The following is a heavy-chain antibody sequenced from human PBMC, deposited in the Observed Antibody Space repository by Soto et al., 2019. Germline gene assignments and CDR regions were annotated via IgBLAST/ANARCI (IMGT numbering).Heavy chain of an antibody. CDR1: GFTFSTFA. J-gene: IGHJ4*02. D-gene: IGHD1-26*01. V-gene: IGHV3-23*01. Sequence: GGSLRLSCAASGFTFSTFAMNWVRQAPGKGLEWVSGITGGSGFTFYADSVKGRFTISRDDSENTLFLQMSSLRAEDTAKYYCAKSGPTNYFDVWGQGTLVTVAS. CDR3: AKSGPTNYFDV. CDR2: ITGGSGFT.